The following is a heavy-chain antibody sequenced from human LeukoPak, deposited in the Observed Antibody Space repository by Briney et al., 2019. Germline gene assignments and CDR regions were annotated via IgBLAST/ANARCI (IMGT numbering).Heavy chain of an antibody. CDR1: GGSISSSSYY. J-gene: IGHJ4*02. CDR2: IYYSGST. D-gene: IGHD6-19*01. V-gene: IGHV4-39*07. CDR3: ARVTRSSGWSFDY. Sequence: KTSETLSLTCTVSGGSISSSSYYWGWIRQPPGKGLEWIGSIYYSGSTYYNPSLKSRVTISVDTSKNQFSLKLSSVTAADTAVYYCARVTRSSGWSFDYWGQGTLVTVSS.